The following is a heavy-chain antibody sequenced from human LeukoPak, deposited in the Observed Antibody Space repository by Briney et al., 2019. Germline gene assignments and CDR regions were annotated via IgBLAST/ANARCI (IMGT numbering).Heavy chain of an antibody. J-gene: IGHJ4*02. CDR2: INPNSGGT. V-gene: IGHV1-2*04. D-gene: IGHD6-13*01. CDR1: GYTFTGYY. Sequence: ASVKVSCKASGYTFTGYYMHWVRQAPGQGLEWMGWINPNSGGTNYAQKFQGWVTMTRDTSISTAYMELSRLRSDDTAVYYCARAAAGTRHDFDYWGQGTLVTVSS. CDR3: ARAAAGTRHDFDY.